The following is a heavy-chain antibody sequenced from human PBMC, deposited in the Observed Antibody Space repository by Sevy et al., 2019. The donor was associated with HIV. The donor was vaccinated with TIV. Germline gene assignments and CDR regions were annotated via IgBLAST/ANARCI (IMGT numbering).Heavy chain of an antibody. D-gene: IGHD2-8*01. CDR2: IKQDGSDK. Sequence: GGSLRLSCAASGFTFSSYWMSWVRQAPGKGLEWVANIKQDGSDKYYVDSVKGRFTISRDNAKNSRYLQMNSLIGEDTAVYYCASPGTKGFDPWGQGTLVTVSS. CDR1: GFTFSSYW. V-gene: IGHV3-7*03. CDR3: ASPGTKGFDP. J-gene: IGHJ5*02.